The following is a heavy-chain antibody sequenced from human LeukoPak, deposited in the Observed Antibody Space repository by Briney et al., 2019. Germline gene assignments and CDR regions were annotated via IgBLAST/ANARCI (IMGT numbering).Heavy chain of an antibody. J-gene: IGHJ4*02. V-gene: IGHV1-2*06. CDR2: INPSSGGT. D-gene: IGHD3-10*01. Sequence: ASVKVSCKASGYTFTGYYIHWVRQAPGQGLEWMGRINPSSGGTNYAQKFQGTVTMTRDTSISTAYMELSRLRSDDTAVYYCASGLLWFGELYCDYWGQGTLVTVSS. CDR1: GYTFTGYY. CDR3: ASGLLWFGELYCDY.